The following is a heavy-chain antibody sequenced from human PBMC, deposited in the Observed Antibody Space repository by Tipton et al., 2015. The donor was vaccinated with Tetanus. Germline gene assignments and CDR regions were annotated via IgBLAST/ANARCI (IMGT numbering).Heavy chain of an antibody. Sequence: TLSLTCTVSGASITSDEYYWSWIRQSPGKGLEWIGEINQSGSTIYNPSLKSRVTIAVDTFKRQFSMTLTSATAADTAVYYCARAGFEGSSSSGYFDHWGLGVLVTVSS. V-gene: IGHV4-30-4*01. D-gene: IGHD2-2*01. CDR2: INQSGST. CDR1: GASITSDEYY. CDR3: ARAGFEGSSSSGYFDH. J-gene: IGHJ4*02.